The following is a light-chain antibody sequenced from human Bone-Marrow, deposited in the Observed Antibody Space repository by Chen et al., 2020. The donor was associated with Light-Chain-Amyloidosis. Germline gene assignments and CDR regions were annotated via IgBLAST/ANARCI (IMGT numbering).Light chain of an antibody. V-gene: IGLV3-21*02. J-gene: IGLJ3*02. Sequence: SYVLTPPSSVSVASGQTATIACGGNNIGSTSVHWYQQTPGQAPLLVVYDDSDRHSGIPERLSGSNSGNTATLTISRVEAGDEADYYCQVWDRSSDRPVFGGGTKLTVL. CDR2: DDS. CDR1: NIGSTS. CDR3: QVWDRSSDRPV.